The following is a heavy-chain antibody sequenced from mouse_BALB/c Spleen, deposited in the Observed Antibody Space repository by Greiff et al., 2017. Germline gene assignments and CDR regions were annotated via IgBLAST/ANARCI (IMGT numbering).Heavy chain of an antibody. CDR2: ISYDGSN. D-gene: IGHD2-3*01. CDR3: ARVDDYFDY. CDR1: GYSITSGYY. Sequence: VQLKQSGPGLVKPSQSLSLTCSVTGYSITSGYYWNWIRQFPGNKLEWMGYISYDGSNNYNPSLKNRISITRDTSKNQFFLKLNSVTTEDTATYYCARVDDYFDYWGQGTTLTVSS. V-gene: IGHV3-6*02. J-gene: IGHJ2*01.